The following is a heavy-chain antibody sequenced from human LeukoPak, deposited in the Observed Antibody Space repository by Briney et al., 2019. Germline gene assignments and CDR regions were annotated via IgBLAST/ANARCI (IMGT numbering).Heavy chain of an antibody. V-gene: IGHV3-7*03. J-gene: IGHJ4*02. Sequence: GGSLRLSCAASGFTFSSYWMSWVRQAPGKGLEWVANIKQDGSEKYYVDSVKGRFTISRDNAKNSLYLQMNSLRSEDTAVYYCARGHFSSSSHFDYWGQGTLVTVSS. CDR2: IKQDGSEK. CDR3: ARGHFSSSSHFDY. CDR1: GFTFSSYW. D-gene: IGHD6-13*01.